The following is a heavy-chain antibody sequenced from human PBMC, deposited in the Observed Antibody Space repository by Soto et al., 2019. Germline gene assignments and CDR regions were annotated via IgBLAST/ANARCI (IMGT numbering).Heavy chain of an antibody. J-gene: IGHJ6*02. CDR1: GGSFSGYY. V-gene: IGHV4-34*01. CDR3: ARDHYYGSGSYATSYYYYYYGMDG. D-gene: IGHD3-10*01. CDR2: INHSGST. Sequence: SETLSLTCAVYGGSFSGYYWSWIRQPPGKGLEWIGEINHSGSTNYNPSLKSRVTISVDTSKNQFSLKLSSVTAADTAVYYCARDHYYGSGSYATSYYYYYYGMDGWGQGTTVTVAS.